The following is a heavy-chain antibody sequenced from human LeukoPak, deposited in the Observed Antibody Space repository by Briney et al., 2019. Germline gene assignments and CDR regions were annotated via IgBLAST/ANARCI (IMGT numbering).Heavy chain of an antibody. V-gene: IGHV4-4*07. Sequence: SETLSLTCTVSGGSISSYYWSWIRQPAGKGLEWIGRIYTSGSTNYSPSLKSRVTISVDASKNQFSLKLSSVTAADTAVYYCARVGIAAAGDYWGQGTLVTVSS. J-gene: IGHJ4*02. CDR3: ARVGIAAAGDY. CDR1: GGSISSYY. CDR2: IYTSGST. D-gene: IGHD6-13*01.